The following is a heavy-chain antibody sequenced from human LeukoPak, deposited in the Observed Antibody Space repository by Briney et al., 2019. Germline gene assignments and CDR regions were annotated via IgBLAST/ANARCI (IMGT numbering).Heavy chain of an antibody. Sequence: PGGSLRLSCAASGFTFSSYSMNWVRQAPGRGLEWVSSISSSSSSYIYYADSVKGRFTISRDNAKNSLYLQMNSLRAEDTAVYFCARDRFPSRDIVVVPAASPLDVWGQGTTVTVSS. J-gene: IGHJ6*02. CDR1: GFTFSSYS. CDR3: ARDRFPSRDIVVVPAASPLDV. CDR2: ISSSSSSYI. D-gene: IGHD2-2*01. V-gene: IGHV3-21*01.